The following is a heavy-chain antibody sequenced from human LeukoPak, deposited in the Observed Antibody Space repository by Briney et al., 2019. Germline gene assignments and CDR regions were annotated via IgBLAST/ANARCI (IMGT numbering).Heavy chain of an antibody. CDR3: AKDQAARLHYYYYYMDV. Sequence: GGSLRLSCAASGITFSSYGMSWVRQAPGKGLEWVSSISSTGGTTYYADSVKGRFTISRDNSKNSLYLQMNSLRTEDTALYYCAKDQAARLHYYYYYMDVWGKGTTVTVSS. V-gene: IGHV3-43*02. J-gene: IGHJ6*03. D-gene: IGHD6-6*01. CDR1: GITFSSYG. CDR2: ISSTGGTT.